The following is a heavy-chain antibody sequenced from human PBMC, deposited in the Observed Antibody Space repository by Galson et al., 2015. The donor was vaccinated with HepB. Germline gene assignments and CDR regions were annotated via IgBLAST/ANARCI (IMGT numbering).Heavy chain of an antibody. CDR3: AKQRSAITTAGTNH. Sequence: SLRLSCAASGFTSSSYAMSWVRQAPGKGLEWVSSISGSGGRTDYADSVKGRFTISRDTSNSTLFLQMNSLRAEDTAVYYCAKQRSAITTAGTNHWGQGTLVTVSS. CDR1: GFTSSSYA. V-gene: IGHV3-23*01. J-gene: IGHJ5*02. CDR2: ISGSGGRT. D-gene: IGHD6-13*01.